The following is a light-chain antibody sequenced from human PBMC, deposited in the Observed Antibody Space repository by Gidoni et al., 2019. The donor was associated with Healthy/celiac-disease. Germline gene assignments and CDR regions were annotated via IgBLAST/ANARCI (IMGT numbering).Light chain of an antibody. CDR2: AAS. Sequence: DIQMTQSPSSLSASVGDRVTITCRASQSISSYLNWYQQKPGEAPKLLIYAASSLQSGVPSRFSGSGSGTDFTLTIISLQPEDFATYYCQQSYSTPYSFXQXTKLEIK. CDR3: QQSYSTPYS. CDR1: QSISSY. J-gene: IGKJ2*03. V-gene: IGKV1-39*01.